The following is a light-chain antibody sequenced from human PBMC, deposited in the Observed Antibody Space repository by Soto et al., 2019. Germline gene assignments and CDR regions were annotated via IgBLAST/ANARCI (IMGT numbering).Light chain of an antibody. Sequence: QSVLTQPPSASGSPGQSVTISCTGTSSDVGGYNYVSWYQQHPGKAPKLMIYEVSKRPSGVPDRFSGSKSGNTASLTVSGLQAEDEADYYCSSYKSGATLVFGGGTKLTVL. CDR2: EVS. CDR1: SSDVGGYNY. CDR3: SSYKSGATLV. V-gene: IGLV2-8*01. J-gene: IGLJ2*01.